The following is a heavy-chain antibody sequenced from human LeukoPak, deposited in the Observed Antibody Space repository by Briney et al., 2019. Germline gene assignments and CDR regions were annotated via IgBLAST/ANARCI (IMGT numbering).Heavy chain of an antibody. CDR2: ISSSSRYI. CDR1: GFTFSSYS. D-gene: IGHD6-13*01. CDR3: ARDLHSSSWPKPDYYYYYGMDV. V-gene: IGHV3-21*01. Sequence: NPWGSLILSCAASGFTFSSYSMNWVRQAPGKGLEWVSSISSSSRYIYYADSVKGRFTISRDNAKNSLYLQMNSLRAEDTAVYYCARDLHSSSWPKPDYYYYYGMDVWGQGTTVTVSS. J-gene: IGHJ6*02.